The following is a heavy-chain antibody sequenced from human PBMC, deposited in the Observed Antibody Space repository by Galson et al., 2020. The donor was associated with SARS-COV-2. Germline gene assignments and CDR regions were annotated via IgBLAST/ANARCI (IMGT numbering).Heavy chain of an antibody. CDR3: ARANNWNDVGRGVFGAGFDP. D-gene: IGHD1-20*01. V-gene: IGHV6-1*01. CDR2: TYYRSKWLN. CDR1: GDSVSSNNAA. J-gene: IGHJ5*02. Sequence: SQTLSLTCAISGDSVSSNNAAWNWIRQSPSRGLEWLGRTYYRSKWLNEYAVSVKSRITIKPDTSKNQVSLQLNSVTPEDMAVYYCARANNWNDVGRGVFGAGFDPWGQGTLATVSS.